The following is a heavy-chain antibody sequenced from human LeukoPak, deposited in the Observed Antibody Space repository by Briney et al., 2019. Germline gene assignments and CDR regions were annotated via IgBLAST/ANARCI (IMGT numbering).Heavy chain of an antibody. D-gene: IGHD6-19*01. CDR3: ARDAGAVAGTTYWYLDL. Sequence: GGSLRLSCEASGFTFSTYAIHWVRQAPGRGLEWVAYISYDGITKYYADSVKGRFTISRDNSENILYIQMNSLRVEDTAVYYCARDAGAVAGTTYWYLDLWGRGTLVIVSS. CDR2: ISYDGITK. J-gene: IGHJ2*01. V-gene: IGHV3-30*14. CDR1: GFTFSTYA.